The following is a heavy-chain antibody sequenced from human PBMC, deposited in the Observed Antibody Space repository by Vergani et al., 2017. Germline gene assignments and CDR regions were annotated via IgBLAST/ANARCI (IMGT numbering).Heavy chain of an antibody. J-gene: IGHJ4*02. CDR1: GFTFSSYA. Sequence: EVQLVESGGGLVKRGGSLRLSCGASGFTFSSYAMTWVRLAPGKGLQWVSAISGSGGNTFYTDSVNGRFTISRDNSKKMMSLQMNSLRVEDTAVYYCARGGKGIIMVVPSTHLWGQGTQVSVS. CDR3: ARGGKGIIMVVPSTHL. D-gene: IGHD2-15*01. V-gene: IGHV3-23*04. CDR2: ISGSGGNT.